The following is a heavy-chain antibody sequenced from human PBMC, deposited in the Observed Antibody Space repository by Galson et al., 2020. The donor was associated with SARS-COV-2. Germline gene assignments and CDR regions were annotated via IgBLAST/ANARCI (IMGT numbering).Heavy chain of an antibody. D-gene: IGHD3-10*01. J-gene: IGHJ5*02. Sequence: GESLKISCKTSGYTFTAYYMHWVRQAPGQGLEWMGWIDPNSDGTNYAQKFQGRVTMTRDTSISTSYMELSRLRSDDTAVYYCARVGSTMVRFNWFDPWGQGTLVTVSS. CDR3: ARVGSTMVRFNWFDP. CDR2: IDPNSDGT. CDR1: GYTFTAYY. V-gene: IGHV1-2*02.